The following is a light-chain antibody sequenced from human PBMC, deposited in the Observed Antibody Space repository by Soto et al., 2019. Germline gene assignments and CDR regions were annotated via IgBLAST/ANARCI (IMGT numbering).Light chain of an antibody. Sequence: DIVMTQTPLSSPVTPGQPASISCKSSQSLVNSDGNTYLSWLQQRPGQPPRLLIYKISNRFPGVPARFSGSGSGTEFTLTISSLQSEDFALYFCQQYTNWPPWTFCQGTKADIK. CDR2: KIS. CDR1: QSLVNSDGNTY. V-gene: IGKV2-24*01. J-gene: IGKJ1*01. CDR3: QQYTNWPPWT.